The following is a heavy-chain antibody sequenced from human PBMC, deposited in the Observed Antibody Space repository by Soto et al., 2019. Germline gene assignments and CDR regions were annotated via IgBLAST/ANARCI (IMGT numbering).Heavy chain of an antibody. CDR1: GYTFTSYG. V-gene: IGHV1-18*01. J-gene: IGHJ4*02. CDR2: ISAYNGNT. Sequence: QVQLVQSGAEVKKPGASVKVSCKASGYTFTSYGISWXXXXXXXGLEWMGWISAYNGNTNYAQKLQGRVTMTTDTXXXXXXXXXXXXXXXXXXXXXXXXXXXXXYSDYWGQGTLVTVSS. CDR3: XXXXXXXYSDY. D-gene: IGHD3-10*01.